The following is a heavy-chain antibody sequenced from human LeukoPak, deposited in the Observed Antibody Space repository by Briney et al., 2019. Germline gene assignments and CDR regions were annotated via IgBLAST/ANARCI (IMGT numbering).Heavy chain of an antibody. Sequence: ASVKVSCKASGYTFTSYYMHWVRQAPGQGLEWMGIINPSGGSTSYAQKFQGRVTMSRDTSTSTVYMELSRLRSEDTAGYYCASSYYYDSSGYYYGPVGNYWGQGTLVTVSS. CDR1: GYTFTSYY. V-gene: IGHV1-46*01. J-gene: IGHJ4*02. D-gene: IGHD3-22*01. CDR2: INPSGGST. CDR3: ASSYYYDSSGYYYGPVGNY.